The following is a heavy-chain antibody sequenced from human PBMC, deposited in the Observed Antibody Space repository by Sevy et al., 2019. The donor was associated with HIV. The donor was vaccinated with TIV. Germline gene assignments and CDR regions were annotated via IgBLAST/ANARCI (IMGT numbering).Heavy chain of an antibody. Sequence: GGSLRLSCAASGFTFSSYSMNWVRQAPGQGLEWVSYISSNSSTISYADSVKVRFTIARENAKNSLYLQMNSRRTEDTALYYCARDRIWYSGYHGMDVWGQGTTVTVSS. CDR2: ISSNSSTI. CDR3: ARDRIWYSGYHGMDV. J-gene: IGHJ6*02. CDR1: GFTFSSYS. V-gene: IGHV3-48*01. D-gene: IGHD1-26*01.